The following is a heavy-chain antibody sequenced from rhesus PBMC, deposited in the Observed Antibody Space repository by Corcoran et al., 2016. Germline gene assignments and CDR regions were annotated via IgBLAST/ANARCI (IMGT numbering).Heavy chain of an antibody. CDR1: GGSISRNY. CDR3: ASPGGSLDV. CDR2: IYGGSGST. Sequence: QVQLQESGPGLVKPSETLSLTCAVSGGSISRNYWSWIRQSPGKGLEWIGYIYGGSGSTSYNPSLKSRVTISTDTSKNQLSLKLSSVTAADTAVYYCASPGGSLDVWGRGVLVTVSS. D-gene: IGHD1-38*01. J-gene: IGHJ5-2*02. V-gene: IGHV4-147*01.